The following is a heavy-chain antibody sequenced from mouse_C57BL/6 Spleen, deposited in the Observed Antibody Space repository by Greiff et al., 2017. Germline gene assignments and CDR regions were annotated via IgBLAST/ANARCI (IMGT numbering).Heavy chain of an antibody. J-gene: IGHJ4*01. D-gene: IGHD1-1*01. V-gene: IGHV1-81*01. Sequence: QVQLQQSGAELARPGASVTLSCKASGYTFTSYGISWVKQRTGQGLEWIGEIYPRSGNTYYNEKFKGKATLTADKSSSTAYMELRRLTSEDSAVYFCARSRDYYGSSPYAMDYWGQGTSVTVSS. CDR3: ARSRDYYGSSPYAMDY. CDR1: GYTFTSYG. CDR2: IYPRSGNT.